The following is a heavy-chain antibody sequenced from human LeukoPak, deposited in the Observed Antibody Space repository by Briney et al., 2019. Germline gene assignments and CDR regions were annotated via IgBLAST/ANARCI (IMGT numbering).Heavy chain of an antibody. D-gene: IGHD2-15*01. CDR2: VYYSGVT. Sequence: PSETLSLTCSVSGGSTGSDYWSWIRQPPGKGLEWIAYVYYSGVTSYNPSLKSRVAISIDTSKNQFSLNLTSVTAADTAVHYCARLSLHCRGGSCYRGAFDSWGQGTLVTVSS. CDR1: GGSTGSDY. J-gene: IGHJ4*02. V-gene: IGHV4-59*08. CDR3: ARLSLHCRGGSCYRGAFDS.